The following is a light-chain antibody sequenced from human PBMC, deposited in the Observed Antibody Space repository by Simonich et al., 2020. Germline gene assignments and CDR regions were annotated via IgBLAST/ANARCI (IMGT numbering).Light chain of an antibody. J-gene: IGKJ2*01. Sequence: DIVMTQSPDSLAVSLGERATINCKSSQSVLYSSNNKNYLAWYQQKPGQPPKLLIYCASTRESGVPDRFIGSGSGTDFTLTISSLQAEDVAVYYCQQYYSTPYTFGQGTKLEIK. CDR3: QQYYSTPYT. CDR1: QSVLYSSNNKNY. V-gene: IGKV4-1*01. CDR2: CAS.